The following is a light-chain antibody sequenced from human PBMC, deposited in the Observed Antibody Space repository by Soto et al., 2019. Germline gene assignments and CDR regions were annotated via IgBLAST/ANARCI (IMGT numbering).Light chain of an antibody. CDR2: DVS. Sequence: EIVLTQSPATLSLSPGERASLSCRASQSVGNSLAWYQHKPGQAPRLLIYDVSNRATGIPARFSGSGSGTDFTLTISSLEPEDFGVYYCQQFGSSIPHTFGQGTKLEIK. J-gene: IGKJ2*01. CDR3: QQFGSSIPHT. CDR1: QSVGNS. V-gene: IGKV3-11*01.